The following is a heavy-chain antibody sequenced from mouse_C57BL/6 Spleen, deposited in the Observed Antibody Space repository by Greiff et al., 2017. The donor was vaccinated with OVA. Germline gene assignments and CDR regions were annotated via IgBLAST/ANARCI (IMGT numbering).Heavy chain of an antibody. CDR2: ISSGSSTI. J-gene: IGHJ4*01. CDR3: ARYDYDGYYYAMDY. CDR1: GFTFSDYG. V-gene: IGHV5-17*01. Sequence: EVQRVESGGGLVKPGGSLKLSCAASGFTFSDYGMHWVRQAPEKGLEWVAYISSGSSTIYYADTVKGRFTISRDNAKNTLFLQMTSLRSEDTAMYYCARYDYDGYYYAMDYWGQGTSVTVSS. D-gene: IGHD2-4*01.